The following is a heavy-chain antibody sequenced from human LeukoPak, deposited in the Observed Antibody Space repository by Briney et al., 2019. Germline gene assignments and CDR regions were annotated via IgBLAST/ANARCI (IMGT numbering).Heavy chain of an antibody. Sequence: SETLSLTCTVSGGSVTSGNYYWNWIRQPAGKGLEWIGRIYTNGGASYNPSLKSRVTISIDASKNQFSLKLSSVAAADTAVYYCAREPPGYWGQGILVTVSS. J-gene: IGHJ4*02. CDR2: IYTNGGA. CDR3: AREPPGY. CDR1: GGSVTSGNYY. V-gene: IGHV4-61*02.